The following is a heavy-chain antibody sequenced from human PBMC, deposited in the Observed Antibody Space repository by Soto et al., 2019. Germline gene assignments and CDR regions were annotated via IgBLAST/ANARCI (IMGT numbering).Heavy chain of an antibody. V-gene: IGHV2-5*02. J-gene: IGHJ5*02. D-gene: IGHD3-16*01. CDR3: AAAGDGGGWFDP. CDR1: GFSLSTSGVG. Sequence: QITLKESGPTLVKPTQTLTLTCTFSGFSLSTSGVGVGWIRQPPGKALEWLALIYWDDDKRYSPSLKSRLTSTQATSKNQVVLTMTNMDPVDTATYYCAAAGDGGGWFDPWGQGTLVTVAS. CDR2: IYWDDDK.